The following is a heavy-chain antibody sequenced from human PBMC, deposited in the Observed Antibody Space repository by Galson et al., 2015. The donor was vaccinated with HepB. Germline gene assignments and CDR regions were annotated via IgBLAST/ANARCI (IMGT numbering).Heavy chain of an antibody. CDR1: GFTFSSYA. Sequence: SLRLSCAASGFTFSSYAMHWVRQAPGKGLEWVAVISYDGSNKYYADSVKGRFTISRDNSKNTLYLQMNSLRAEDTAVYYCARPTVARWIQDSYYFDYWGQGTLVTVSS. CDR2: ISYDGSNK. J-gene: IGHJ4*02. CDR3: ARPTVARWIQDSYYFDY. V-gene: IGHV3-30-3*01. D-gene: IGHD5-18*01.